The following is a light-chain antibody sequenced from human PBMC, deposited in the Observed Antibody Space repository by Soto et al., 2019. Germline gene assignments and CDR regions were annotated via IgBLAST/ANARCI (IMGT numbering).Light chain of an antibody. Sequence: DIQMTQSPSSLSASVGDRVTVTCRASQSITTYLNWYQQKPGKAPKLLIYAASSLQSGVPSRFSGSGSGAEVTLTISDLQPEDCATYFCQHSYSSPYTFGLGTKLEI. CDR1: QSITTY. V-gene: IGKV1-39*01. CDR2: AAS. J-gene: IGKJ2*01. CDR3: QHSYSSPYT.